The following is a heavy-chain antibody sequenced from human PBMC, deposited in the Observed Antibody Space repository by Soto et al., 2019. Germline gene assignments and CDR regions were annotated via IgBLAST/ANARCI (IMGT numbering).Heavy chain of an antibody. CDR3: ASSNECVWGGFRL. J-gene: IGHJ4*02. Sequence: ASVKVSSKASGYTFTSYYMHWWRQAPRQGLEWMGIINPSGGSTSYAQKFQVRVTITRDTSTSTVYMVLSSLGSEDTAVFYYASSNECVWGGFRLWGQGTLVTVSS. D-gene: IGHD3-10*02. CDR2: INPSGGST. V-gene: IGHV1-46*03. CDR1: GYTFTSYY.